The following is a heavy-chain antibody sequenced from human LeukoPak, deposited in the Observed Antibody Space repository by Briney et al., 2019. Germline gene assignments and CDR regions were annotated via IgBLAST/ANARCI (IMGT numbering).Heavy chain of an antibody. J-gene: IGHJ4*02. D-gene: IGHD3-9*01. CDR3: ARSPHILTGENFDY. CDR2: INPNHGDT. V-gene: IGHV1-2*02. CDR1: GYTFTSYG. Sequence: ASVKVSCKASGYTFTSYGISWVRQAPRQGLEWMGWINPNHGDTNYAQKFQDRVSMTRDTSISTAYMHLSRLRSADTAVYYCARSPHILTGENFDYWGQGTLLTVSS.